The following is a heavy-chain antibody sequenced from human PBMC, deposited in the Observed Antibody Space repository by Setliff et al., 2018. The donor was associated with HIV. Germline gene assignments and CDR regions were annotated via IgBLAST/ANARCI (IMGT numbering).Heavy chain of an antibody. CDR2: IYSDDKT. J-gene: IGHJ4*02. D-gene: IGHD1-1*01. Sequence: PGGSLRLSCAASGFTVSSTYVTWVRQAPGKGLEWISVIYSDDKTYYADSVRGRFIISRDNSKNTLYLQMSSLRAEDTAVYYCATPLERRDYWGQGTLVTVSS. V-gene: IGHV3-66*02. CDR3: ATPLERRDY. CDR1: GFTVSSTY.